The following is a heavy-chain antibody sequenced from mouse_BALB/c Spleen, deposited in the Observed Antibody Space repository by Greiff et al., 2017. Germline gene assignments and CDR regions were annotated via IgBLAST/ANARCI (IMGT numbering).Heavy chain of an antibody. CDR1: GFNIKDYY. CDR2: IDPENGDT. CDR3: NAPHYYGSSVAY. V-gene: IGHV14-4*02. J-gene: IGHJ3*01. Sequence: EVQLQQSGAELVRSGASVKLSCTASGFNIKDYYMHWVKQRPEQGLEWIGWIDPENGDTEYAPKFQGKATMTADTSSNTAYLQLSSLTSEDTAVYYCNAPHYYGSSVAYWGQGTLVTVSA. D-gene: IGHD1-1*01.